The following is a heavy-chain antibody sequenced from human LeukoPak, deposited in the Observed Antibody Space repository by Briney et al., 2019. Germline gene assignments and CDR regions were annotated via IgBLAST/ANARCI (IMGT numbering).Heavy chain of an antibody. J-gene: IGHJ4*02. V-gene: IGHV3-74*01. CDR1: GFTFSTYW. D-gene: IGHD6-19*01. Sequence: GGSLRLSCAASGFTFSTYWMHWVRQAPGKGLVWVSRIDSDGINSYYADSVKGRFTISRDNAKNTLYLQMNSLRAEDTAVYYCARAADSSGWYISGYWGQGTLVTVSS. CDR2: IDSDGINS. CDR3: ARAADSSGWYISGY.